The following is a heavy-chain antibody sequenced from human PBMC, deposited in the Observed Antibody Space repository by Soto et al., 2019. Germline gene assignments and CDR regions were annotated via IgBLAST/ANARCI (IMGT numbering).Heavy chain of an antibody. Sequence: SETLSLTCTVSGGSISSSSYYWGWIRQPPGKGLEWIGSIYYSGSTYYNPSLKSRVTISVDTSKNQFSLKLSSVTAADTAVYYCARGLWWHKHFDYWGQGTLVT. V-gene: IGHV4-39*01. D-gene: IGHD2-21*01. CDR1: GGSISSSSYY. J-gene: IGHJ4*02. CDR3: ARGLWWHKHFDY. CDR2: IYYSGST.